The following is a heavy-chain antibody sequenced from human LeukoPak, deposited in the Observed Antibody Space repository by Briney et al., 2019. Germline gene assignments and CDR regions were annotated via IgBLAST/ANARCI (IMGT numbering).Heavy chain of an antibody. V-gene: IGHV1-18*01. D-gene: IGHD3-10*01. J-gene: IGHJ4*02. CDR3: ARGTAYYYGSGSYYLDDY. CDR1: GYTLTSYG. Sequence: ASVKVSFKGSGYTLTSYGISWVRQAPGQGLEWMGWISAYNGNTNYAQKLQGRVTMTTATSTSTDYMELRSLRSDDTAVYYCARGTAYYYGSGSYYLDDYWGQGTLVPSPQ. CDR2: ISAYNGNT.